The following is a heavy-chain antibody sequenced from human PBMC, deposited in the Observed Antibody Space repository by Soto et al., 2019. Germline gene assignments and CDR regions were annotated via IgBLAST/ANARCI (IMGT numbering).Heavy chain of an antibody. J-gene: IGHJ6*03. V-gene: IGHV3-64*01. CDR1: GITFSRYA. D-gene: IGHD3-10*01. Sequence: RSGRVSCAASGITFSRYARHWVGQAPGKGLEYVSAISSNGGSTYYANSVKGRFTISRDNSKNTLYLQMGSLRAEDMAVYYCARDEVYGSGSLYDYYYMDVWGKGT. CDR3: ARDEVYGSGSLYDYYYMDV. CDR2: ISSNGGST.